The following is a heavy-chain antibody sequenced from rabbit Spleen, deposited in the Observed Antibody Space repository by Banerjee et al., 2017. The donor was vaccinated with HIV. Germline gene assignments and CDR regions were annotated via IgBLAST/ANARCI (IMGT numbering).Heavy chain of an antibody. CDR3: ARFYAGYGDFGYAAM. Sequence: QEQLVESGGDLVKPGTSLTVTCKASGFSFSSGYYMCWVRQAPGKGLEWIGCINVGSSGSTYYASWAKGRFTISKTSSTTVTLQMTSLTAADTATYFCARFYAGYGDFGYAAMWGQGTLVTVS. V-gene: IGHV1S45*01. J-gene: IGHJ4*01. CDR1: GFSFSSGYY. CDR2: INVGSSGST. D-gene: IGHD7-1*01.